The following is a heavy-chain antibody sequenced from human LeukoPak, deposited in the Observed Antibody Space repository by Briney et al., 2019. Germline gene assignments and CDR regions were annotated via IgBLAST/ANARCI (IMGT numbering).Heavy chain of an antibody. J-gene: IGHJ5*02. Sequence: KPSETLSLTCTVSGGSISSSSYYWGWIRQPPGKGLEWIGSIYYSGSTYYNPSLKSRVTISVDTSKNQFSLKLSSVTAADTAVYYCARGDETTVTTFRARRANWFDPWGQGTLVTVSS. CDR1: GGSISSSSYY. D-gene: IGHD4-17*01. CDR3: ARGDETTVTTFRARRANWFDP. V-gene: IGHV4-39*01. CDR2: IYYSGST.